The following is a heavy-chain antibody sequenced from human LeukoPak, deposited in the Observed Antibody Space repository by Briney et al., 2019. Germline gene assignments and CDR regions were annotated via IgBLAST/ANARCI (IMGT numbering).Heavy chain of an antibody. CDR1: GFTFSSYA. D-gene: IGHD1-26*01. J-gene: IGHJ4*02. CDR2: ISYDGSNK. Sequence: GGSLRLSCAASGFTFSSYAMHWVRQAPGKGLEWVAVISYDGSNKYYADSVKGRFTISRDNSKNTLYLQMNSLRAEDTAVYYCAKDHRISGGGDYWGQGTLVTVSS. CDR3: AKDHRISGGGDY. V-gene: IGHV3-30-3*01.